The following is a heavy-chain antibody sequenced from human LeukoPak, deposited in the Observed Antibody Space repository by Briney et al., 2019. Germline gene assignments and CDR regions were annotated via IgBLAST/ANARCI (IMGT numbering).Heavy chain of an antibody. CDR3: VKDFTAAAGTSLYYYGMDV. CDR1: GFIFSSYS. J-gene: IGHJ6*02. Sequence: KAGGSLRLSCAASGFIFSSYSMNWVRQAPGKGLEWVSSISSSSSYIYYADSVKGRFTISRDNAKNSLYLQMNSLRAEDTAVYYCVKDFTAAAGTSLYYYGMDVWGQGTTVIVSS. D-gene: IGHD6-13*01. V-gene: IGHV3-21*01. CDR2: ISSSSSYI.